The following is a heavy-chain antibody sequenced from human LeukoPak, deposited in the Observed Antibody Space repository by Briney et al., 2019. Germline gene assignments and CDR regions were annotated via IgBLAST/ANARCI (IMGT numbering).Heavy chain of an antibody. Sequence: SETLSLTCAVCGGSFSGYYWSWIRQPPGKGLEWIGEINHSGSTNYNPSLKSRVTISVDTSKNQFSLKLSSVTAADTAVYYCARLYCGGDCSQGNYFDYWGQGTLVTVSS. CDR1: GGSFSGYY. D-gene: IGHD2-21*02. CDR3: ARLYCGGDCSQGNYFDY. J-gene: IGHJ4*02. V-gene: IGHV4-34*01. CDR2: INHSGST.